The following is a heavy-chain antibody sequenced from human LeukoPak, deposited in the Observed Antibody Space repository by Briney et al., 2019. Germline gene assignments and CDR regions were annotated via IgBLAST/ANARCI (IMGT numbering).Heavy chain of an antibody. CDR2: ISWNSGSI. J-gene: IGHJ4*02. D-gene: IGHD5-18*01. CDR1: GFTFDDYA. CDR3: AKGSGYSYGTIVDY. V-gene: IGHV3-9*01. Sequence: PGRSLRLSCAASGFTFDDYAMHWVRQAPGKGLEWVSGISWNSGSIGYADSVKGRFTISRDNAKNSLYLQMNSLRAEDTALYYCAKGSGYSYGTIVDYWGQGTLVTVSS.